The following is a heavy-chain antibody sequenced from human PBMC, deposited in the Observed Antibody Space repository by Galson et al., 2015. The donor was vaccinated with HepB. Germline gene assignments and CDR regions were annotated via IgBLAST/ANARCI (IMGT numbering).Heavy chain of an antibody. Sequence: QSGAEVKKPVESLKISCSGSGYRFSNLWIACVRQMPGKGLEWMGIIHPTDSDTRYSPSFQGQVTISVDKSINTAYLQWSSLRASDTAMYYCARRGEVSTVTEDYFDYWGQGTLVAVSS. CDR3: ARRGEVSTVTEDYFDY. J-gene: IGHJ4*02. D-gene: IGHD5-24*01. CDR2: IHPTDSDT. CDR1: GYRFSNLW. V-gene: IGHV5-51*01.